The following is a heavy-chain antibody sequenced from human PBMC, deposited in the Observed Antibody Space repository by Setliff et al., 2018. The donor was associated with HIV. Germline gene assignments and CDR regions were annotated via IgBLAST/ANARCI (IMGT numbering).Heavy chain of an antibody. D-gene: IGHD4-17*01. V-gene: IGHV3-30*04. J-gene: IGHJ5*02. CDR2: ISYDGSNK. CDR1: GFTFSSYA. CDR3: AREGSTTVTFFAFFDP. Sequence: GGSLRLSCAASGFTFSSYAMHWVRQAPGKGLEWVAVISYDGSNKYYADSVKGRFTISRDNSKNTLYLQMNSLRADDTAVYYCAREGSTTVTFFAFFDPWGQGTPVTVSS.